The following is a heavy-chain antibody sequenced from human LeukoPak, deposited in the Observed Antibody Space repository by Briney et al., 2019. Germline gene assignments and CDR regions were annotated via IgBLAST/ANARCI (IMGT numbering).Heavy chain of an antibody. V-gene: IGHV1-18*01. CDR1: VYTFNIYG. J-gene: IGHJ4*02. D-gene: IGHD6-13*01. Sequence: ASVTVSFKASVYTFNIYGISWVRQAPGQGLEWMGWISSYNGNTNYAQKLQGRVTMTTDTSTSTAYMELTSLRSDDTAVYYCARGIGSTTWYDPFDYWGQGTLVTVSS. CDR3: ARGIGSTTWYDPFDY. CDR2: ISSYNGNT.